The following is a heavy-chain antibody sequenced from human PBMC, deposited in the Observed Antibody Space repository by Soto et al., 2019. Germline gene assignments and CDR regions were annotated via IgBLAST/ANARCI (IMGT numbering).Heavy chain of an antibody. Sequence: QAQLVQSGAEVKKPGASVRVSCKTSGYPFTDYFIPWVRQAPGQGLEWMGIISLYHHSTSYAQKFQGRLTVTADTSTTTVYMDLSSLTSEDSAVYWCARELYSCGGDCPYYMDYWGQGTLVTVSS. CDR1: GYPFTDYF. CDR2: ISLYHHST. D-gene: IGHD2-21*02. V-gene: IGHV1-46*01. J-gene: IGHJ4*02. CDR3: ARELYSCGGDCPYYMDY.